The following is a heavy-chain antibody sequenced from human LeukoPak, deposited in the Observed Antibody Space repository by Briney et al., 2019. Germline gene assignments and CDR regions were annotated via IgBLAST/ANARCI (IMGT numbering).Heavy chain of an antibody. Sequence: GASVKVSCKASGYTFTSYDINWVRQATGQGLEWMGWMNPNSGNTGYAQKFQGRVTMTRNTSISTAYMELSSLRSEDTAVYYCARGSSGWTRYYYYYYYMDVWVKGTTVTVSS. CDR3: ARGSSGWTRYYYYYYYMDV. CDR2: MNPNSGNT. V-gene: IGHV1-8*01. J-gene: IGHJ6*03. CDR1: GYTFTSYD. D-gene: IGHD6-19*01.